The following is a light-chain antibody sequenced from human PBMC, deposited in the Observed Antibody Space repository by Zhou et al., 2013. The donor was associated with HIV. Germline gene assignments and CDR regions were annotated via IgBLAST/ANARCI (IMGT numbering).Light chain of an antibody. CDR2: DAS. CDR3: QQYNTWPRT. CDR1: QSVSAN. V-gene: IGKV3-15*01. Sequence: EIVMTQSPATLSVSPGERATLSCRASQSVSANLAWYQQKPGQAPRLLIYDASTRATGVPARFSGSGSGTGFTLTISSMQSEDFTVYYCQQYNTWPRTFGQGTRLEIK. J-gene: IGKJ5*01.